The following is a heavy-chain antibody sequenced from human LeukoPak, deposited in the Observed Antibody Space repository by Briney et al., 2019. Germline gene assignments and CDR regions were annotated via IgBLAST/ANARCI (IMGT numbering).Heavy chain of an antibody. CDR3: ARGAYYYED. CDR2: INSKSRYI. D-gene: IGHD3-22*01. V-gene: IGHV3-21*01. CDR1: GFTFSSYS. J-gene: IGHJ4*02. Sequence: GGSLRLSCAASGFTFSSYSMNWVRQAPGKGLEWVSSINSKSRYIYYADSLKGRFTISRDNGKNSVYLQMNSLRAEDTAVYYCARGAYYYEDWGQGTLVTVSS.